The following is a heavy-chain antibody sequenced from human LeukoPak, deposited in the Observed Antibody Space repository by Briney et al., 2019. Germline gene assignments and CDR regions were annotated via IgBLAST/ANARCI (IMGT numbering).Heavy chain of an antibody. CDR1: GFTFSSYA. J-gene: IGHJ4*02. D-gene: IGHD3-22*01. CDR3: AYFFYYDSSGPEADDY. CDR2: ISYDGSNK. Sequence: PGRSLRLSCAASGFTFSSYAMHWVRQAPGKGLEWVAVISYDGSNKYYADSVKGRFTIPRDKSKNTLYLQMNSLRAEDTAVYYCAYFFYYDSSGPEADDYWGQGTLVTVSS. V-gene: IGHV3-30*04.